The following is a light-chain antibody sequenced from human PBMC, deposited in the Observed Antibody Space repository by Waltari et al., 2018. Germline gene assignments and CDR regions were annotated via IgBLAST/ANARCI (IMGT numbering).Light chain of an antibody. CDR1: QRVSCN. V-gene: IGKV3-15*01. CDR3: QQYNNWPPWT. CDR2: GAS. Sequence: EIVMTQSPATLSVSPGERATLSCRASQRVSCNCAWYQQKPGQAPRLRIYGASTRATGIPARFSGSGSGTEFTLTISSLQSEDFAVYYCQQYNNWPPWTFGQGTKVEIK. J-gene: IGKJ1*01.